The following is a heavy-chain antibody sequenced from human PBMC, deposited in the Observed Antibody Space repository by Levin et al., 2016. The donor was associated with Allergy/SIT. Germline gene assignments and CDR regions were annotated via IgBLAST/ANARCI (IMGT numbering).Heavy chain of an antibody. CDR1: GGSISSGGYS. V-gene: IGHV4-30-2*01. J-gene: IGHJ4*02. CDR2: IYHSGST. D-gene: IGHD4-17*01. Sequence: SETLSLTCAVSGGSISSGGYSWTWIRQPPGKGLEWIGYIYHSGSTYYNPSLKSRVTISVDRSKNQFSLKLTSVTAADTAVYYCARADTVTPASFDYWGQGTLVTVSS. CDR3: ARADTVTPASFDY.